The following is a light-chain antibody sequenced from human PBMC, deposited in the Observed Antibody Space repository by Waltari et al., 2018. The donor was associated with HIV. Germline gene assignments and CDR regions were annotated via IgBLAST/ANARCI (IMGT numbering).Light chain of an antibody. V-gene: IGKV3-15*01. CDR1: DSIGNN. J-gene: IGKJ1*01. Sequence: VMTQSPATLSVSPGGSATLYCRTSDSIGNNLIWYQQRPGQAPRVLIYGASTRAPGIPGRITGSGSGTEFTLTINNLQPEDTAVYYCHQHNYSPRSFGQGTRVDLK. CDR3: HQHNYSPRS. CDR2: GAS.